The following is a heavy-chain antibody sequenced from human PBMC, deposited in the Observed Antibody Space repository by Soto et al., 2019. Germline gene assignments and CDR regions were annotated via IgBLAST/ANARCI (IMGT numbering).Heavy chain of an antibody. CDR2: VSGYNGET. CDR3: AREGLGIYYYNGMDV. CDR1: GYTFTKFG. V-gene: IGHV1-18*01. D-gene: IGHD6-19*01. J-gene: IGHJ6*02. Sequence: QVQLVQSGAEVKKPGASVKVSCKASGYTFTKFGISWVRQAPGQGLEWMGWVSGYNGETSYAQSLQGRVTMTTDTSMTTAYMELRSLRSDDTAVFYCAREGLGIYYYNGMDVWGQGTTVTVSS.